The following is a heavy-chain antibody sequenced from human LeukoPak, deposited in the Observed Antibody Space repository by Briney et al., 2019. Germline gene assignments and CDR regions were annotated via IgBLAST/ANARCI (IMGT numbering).Heavy chain of an antibody. CDR1: GFTFSSYG. V-gene: IGHV3-30*18. CDR2: ISYDGSNK. J-gene: IGHJ6*03. Sequence: GGSLRLSCAASGFTFSSYGMHWVRQAPGKGLEWVAVISYDGSNKYYADSVKGRFTISRDNSKNTLYLQMNSLRAEDTAVYYCAKDSYYYYMDVWGKGTTVIVSS. CDR3: AKDSYYYYMDV.